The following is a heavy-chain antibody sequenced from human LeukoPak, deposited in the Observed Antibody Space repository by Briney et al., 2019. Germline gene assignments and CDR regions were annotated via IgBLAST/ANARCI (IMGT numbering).Heavy chain of an antibody. CDR2: ISSSSRYI. Sequence: GGSLRLSCAASGFTFSSYGMNWVRQAPGKGLEWVPSISSSSRYIYYADSVKGRFTISRDSAKSSLYLQMNSLRAEDTAVYYCARDLYGDYSHDYWGQGTLVTVSS. CDR3: ARDLYGDYSHDY. D-gene: IGHD4-17*01. CDR1: GFTFSSYG. J-gene: IGHJ4*02. V-gene: IGHV3-21*01.